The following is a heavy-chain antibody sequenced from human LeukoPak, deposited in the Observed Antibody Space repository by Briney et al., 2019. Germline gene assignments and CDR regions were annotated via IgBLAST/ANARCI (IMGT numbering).Heavy chain of an antibody. CDR3: AKNREPSGDYAGAFDF. Sequence: GGSLRLSCAASGFTFSSYGMHWVRQAPGKGLEWVAFIRYDGSEKHYADSVKGRFTISRDNSENTLFLQMNGLRAGDTAVYYCAKNREPSGDYAGAFDFWGQGTLVTVSS. CDR2: IRYDGSEK. CDR1: GFTFSSYG. J-gene: IGHJ4*02. V-gene: IGHV3-30*02. D-gene: IGHD4-17*01.